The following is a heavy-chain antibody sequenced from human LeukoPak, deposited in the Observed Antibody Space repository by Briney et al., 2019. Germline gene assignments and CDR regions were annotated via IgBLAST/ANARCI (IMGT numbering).Heavy chain of an antibody. CDR1: GFTFSTYA. V-gene: IGHV3-23*01. CDR2: VSGTGTVT. D-gene: IGHD3-10*01. Sequence: PGGSLRLSCVASGFTFSTYAMNWVRQDPGRGLEWVSGVSGTGTVTFYAGSVKGRFTISRDNSKNTLYLQMNSLRAGDTAEYYCAKAPYGFPYYFDYWGQGILVTVSS. J-gene: IGHJ4*02. CDR3: AKAPYGFPYYFDY.